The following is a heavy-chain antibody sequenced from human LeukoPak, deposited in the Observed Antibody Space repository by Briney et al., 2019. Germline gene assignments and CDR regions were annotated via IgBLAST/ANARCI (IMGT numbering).Heavy chain of an antibody. J-gene: IGHJ4*02. CDR3: ASPPGFSTSFWD. CDR2: IYYSGST. V-gene: IGHV4-39*01. D-gene: IGHD2-2*01. Sequence: SETLSLTCTVSGGSISGSSYYWGWIRQPPGKGLEWIGSIYYSGSTYYKPSPKSRVTISVDTSKNQFSLKLSSVTDADTAVYYCASPPGFSTSFWDWGQGTLVTVSS. CDR1: GGSISGSSYY.